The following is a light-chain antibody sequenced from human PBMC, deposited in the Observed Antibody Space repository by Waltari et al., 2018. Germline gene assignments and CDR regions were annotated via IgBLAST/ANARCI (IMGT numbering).Light chain of an antibody. V-gene: IGKV3-11*01. CDR2: SAS. CDR3: QQRSNWPRT. Sequence: EIVLTQSPDTLSLSPGERATLSCRASQSVTNYLAWYQQKPGQAPRVLIYSASNRVTGVPARFSGSGSRTDFTLTISSLEPEDFAVYYCQQRSNWPRTFGQGTKVEVK. CDR1: QSVTNY. J-gene: IGKJ1*01.